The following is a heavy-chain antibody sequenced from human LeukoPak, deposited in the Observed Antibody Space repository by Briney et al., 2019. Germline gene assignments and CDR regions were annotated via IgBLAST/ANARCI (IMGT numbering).Heavy chain of an antibody. CDR3: ARADGMDV. V-gene: IGHV1-46*01. CDR1: GYTFTTYY. CDR2: INSSGGGT. J-gene: IGHJ6*02. Sequence: ASVKVSCKASGYTFTTYYMHWVRQAPGQGLEWMGIINSSGGGTKYDQKFQGRITITRDMSTRTAYMELSSLRSEDTAVYYCARADGMDVWGQGTTVTVSS.